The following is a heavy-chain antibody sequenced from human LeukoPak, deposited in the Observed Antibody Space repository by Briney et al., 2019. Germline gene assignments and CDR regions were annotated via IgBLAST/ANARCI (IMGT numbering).Heavy chain of an antibody. J-gene: IGHJ4*02. CDR1: GGSISSYY. D-gene: IGHD6-13*01. Sequence: PSETLSLTCTVSGGSISSYYWSWIRQPPGEGLEWIGYISYSGSTNYSPSLKSRVTMSVDTSKNQFSLKLSSVTAADTAVYYCARDGVGSSWSFDYWGQGTLVTVSS. V-gene: IGHV4-59*01. CDR3: ARDGVGSSWSFDY. CDR2: ISYSGST.